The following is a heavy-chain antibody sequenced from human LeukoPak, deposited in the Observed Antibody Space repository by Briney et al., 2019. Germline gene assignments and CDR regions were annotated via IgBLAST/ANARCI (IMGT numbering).Heavy chain of an antibody. CDR1: GFTFSSYA. CDR2: ISYDGSNK. J-gene: IGHJ4*02. CDR3: ARDRLGTFDY. D-gene: IGHD3/OR15-3a*01. V-gene: IGHV3-30-3*01. Sequence: GGSLRLSCAASGFTFSSYAMHWVRQAPGKGLEWVAVISYDGSNKYYADSVKGRFTISRDNSKNTLYLQMNSLRAEDTAVYYCARDRLGTFDYWGQGTLVTVSS.